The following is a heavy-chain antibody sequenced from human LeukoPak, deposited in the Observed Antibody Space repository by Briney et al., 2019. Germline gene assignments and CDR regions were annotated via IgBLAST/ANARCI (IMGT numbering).Heavy chain of an antibody. CDR3: VRDVWGDRGSYFDH. CDR2: INIDGRSI. V-gene: IGHV3-74*01. D-gene: IGHD2-21*01. CDR1: GFTFSRYW. Sequence: PGGSLRLSCAASGFTFSRYWMHWVRQAPGKGLVWVSRINIDGRSISYAESAKGRFTMSRDNAENTLYLEMNNLRVDDTAVYYCVRDVWGDRGSYFDHWGQGTLVTVSS. J-gene: IGHJ4*02.